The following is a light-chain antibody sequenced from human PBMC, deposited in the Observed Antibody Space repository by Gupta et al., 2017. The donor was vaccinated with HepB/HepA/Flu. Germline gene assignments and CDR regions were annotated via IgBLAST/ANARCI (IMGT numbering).Light chain of an antibody. V-gene: IGLV1-47*01. CDR2: RNA. CDR3: AAWDGSLSTVL. CDR1: SFNIGSNY. Sequence: QSLLLQPPSASRHPRQRATIACSVSSFNIGSNYVSWYQQLPVTAPTLLIYRNAQRPSAVPARFSGSNSGTSASLAISGLRSEDEADYYCAAWDGSLSTVLFGGGTKLTVL. J-gene: IGLJ2*01.